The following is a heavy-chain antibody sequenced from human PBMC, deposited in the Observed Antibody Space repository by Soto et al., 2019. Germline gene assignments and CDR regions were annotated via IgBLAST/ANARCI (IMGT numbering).Heavy chain of an antibody. V-gene: IGHV1-69*12. CDR2: IIPIFGTT. CDR3: ARGTVTGSEYNYYYYGMDV. D-gene: IGHD1-1*01. Sequence: QVQLVQSGAEVKKPGSSVKVSCKASGGTFNSYAIDWVRQAPGQGLEWMGGIIPIFGTTNYAQKLQGRVKLTADESTRTAYMELSTLRSEDTAVYYCARGTVTGSEYNYYYYGMDVWGQGNTVTVSS. J-gene: IGHJ6*02. CDR1: GGTFNSYA.